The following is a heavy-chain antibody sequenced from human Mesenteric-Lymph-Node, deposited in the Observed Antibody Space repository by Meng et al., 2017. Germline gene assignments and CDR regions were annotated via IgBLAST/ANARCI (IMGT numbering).Heavy chain of an antibody. J-gene: IGHJ3*02. V-gene: IGHV4-31*02. CDR2: IYYSGST. Sequence: WVRQHPGKGLEWIGYIYYSGSTYYNPSLKSRVTISVDTSKNQFSLKLSSVTAADTAVYYCARVISVPITMIVVDDAFDIWGQGTMVTVSS. D-gene: IGHD3-22*01. CDR3: ARVISVPITMIVVDDAFDI.